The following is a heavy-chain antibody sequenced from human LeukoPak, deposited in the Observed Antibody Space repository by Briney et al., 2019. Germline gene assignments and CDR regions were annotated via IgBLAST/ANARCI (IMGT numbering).Heavy chain of an antibody. CDR2: ISGSGGST. Sequence: GGSLRLSCAASGFTFSNYAMHWVRQAPGKGLEWVSAISGSGGSTYYADSVKGRFTISRDNSKNTLYLQMNSLRAEDTAVYYCAKSLVGVTMVRGVKPGYYFDYWGQGTLVTVSS. D-gene: IGHD3-10*01. CDR3: AKSLVGVTMVRGVKPGYYFDY. J-gene: IGHJ4*02. CDR1: GFTFSNYA. V-gene: IGHV3-23*01.